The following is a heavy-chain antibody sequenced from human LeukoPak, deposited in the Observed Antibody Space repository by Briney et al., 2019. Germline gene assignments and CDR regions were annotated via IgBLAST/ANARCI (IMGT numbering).Heavy chain of an antibody. CDR3: ARADYYDSSGYSFDY. Sequence: ASVKVSCKVSGGTFSSYAISWVRQAPGQGLEWMGRIIPIFGIANYAQKFQGRVTITADKSTSTAYMELSSLRSEDTAVYYCARADYYDSSGYSFDYWGQGTLVTVSS. V-gene: IGHV1-69*04. CDR2: IIPIFGIA. J-gene: IGHJ4*02. CDR1: GGTFSSYA. D-gene: IGHD3-22*01.